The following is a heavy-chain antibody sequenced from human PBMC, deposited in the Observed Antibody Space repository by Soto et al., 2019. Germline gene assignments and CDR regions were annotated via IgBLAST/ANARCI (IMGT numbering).Heavy chain of an antibody. J-gene: IGHJ4*02. CDR2: ISGSGGST. V-gene: IGHV3-23*01. CDR3: AKDTGIAFDY. CDR1: VLTFSSNA. Sequence: GGSLRLSCAASVLTFSSNAMSWVRQAPGKGLEWVSGISGSGGSTYYADSVKGRLTISRDNSKSTLFLQVNSLRAEDTAVYYCAKDTGIAFDYWGQGTLVTVS. D-gene: IGHD2-8*02.